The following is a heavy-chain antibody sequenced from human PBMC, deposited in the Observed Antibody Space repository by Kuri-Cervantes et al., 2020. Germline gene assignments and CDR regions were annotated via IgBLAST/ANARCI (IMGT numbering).Heavy chain of an antibody. CDR2: INQDGSEK. D-gene: IGHD6-19*01. Sequence: GESLKISCAASGFTFSDYWMTWVRQAPGKGLEWVANINQDGSEKYYVDSVKGRFTISRDNAKNSLYLQMYSLRVEDTAVYYCARDRSSGPRDWGQGTLVTVSS. V-gene: IGHV3-7*01. CDR3: ARDRSSGPRD. J-gene: IGHJ4*02. CDR1: GFTFSDYW.